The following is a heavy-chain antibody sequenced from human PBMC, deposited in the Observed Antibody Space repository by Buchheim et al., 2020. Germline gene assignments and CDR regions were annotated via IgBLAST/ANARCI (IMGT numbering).Heavy chain of an antibody. J-gene: IGHJ4*02. Sequence: QVQLVESGGGVVQPGRSLRLSCAASGFTFSSYGMHWVRQAPGKGLEWVAVISHDGSNKYYADSVKGRFTISRDNSKNPLYLQMNSLRAEDTAVYYCAKDGAQWLAPGYLDYWGQGTL. CDR3: AKDGAQWLAPGYLDY. D-gene: IGHD6-19*01. CDR2: ISHDGSNK. CDR1: GFTFSSYG. V-gene: IGHV3-30*18.